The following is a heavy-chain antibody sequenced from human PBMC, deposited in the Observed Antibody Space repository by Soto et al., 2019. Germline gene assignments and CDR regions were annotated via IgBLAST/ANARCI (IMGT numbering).Heavy chain of an antibody. V-gene: IGHV3-15*01. D-gene: IGHD3-22*01. Sequence: LRLSCAASRFTFRDAWMSWVRQAPGKGLEWVGRIKREIDGGTTDYAAPVKGRFTISRDDSENTLYLQMNNLSTEDTAIYYCTTGLSNGYYNFDFWGQGTLVTVSS. CDR1: RFTFRDAW. CDR3: TTGLSNGYYNFDF. CDR2: IKREIDGGTT. J-gene: IGHJ4*02.